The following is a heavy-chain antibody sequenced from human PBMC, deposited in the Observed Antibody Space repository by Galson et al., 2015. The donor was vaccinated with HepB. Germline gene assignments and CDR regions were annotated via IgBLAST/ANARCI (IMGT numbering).Heavy chain of an antibody. D-gene: IGHD2-15*01. Sequence: VKVSCKVSGYTFTDYYMHWVQQAPGKGLEWMGLVDPEDGETIYAEKFQGRVTITADTSTDTAYMELSSLRSEDTAVYYCATYGYCSGGSCYPTSYYYYMDVWGKGTTVTVSS. V-gene: IGHV1-69-2*01. CDR2: VDPEDGET. CDR1: GYTFTDYY. J-gene: IGHJ6*03. CDR3: ATYGYCSGGSCYPTSYYYYMDV.